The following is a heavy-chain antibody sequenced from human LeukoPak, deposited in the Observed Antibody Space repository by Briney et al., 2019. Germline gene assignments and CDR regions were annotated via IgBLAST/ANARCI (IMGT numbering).Heavy chain of an antibody. V-gene: IGHV4-39*07. Sequence: MSSETLSLTCTVSGGSISSSSYYWGWIRQPPGKGLEWIGSIYYSGSTYYNPSLKSRVTISVDTSKNQFSLKLSSVTAADTAVYYCARRPRITIFGVVIRHASIWGQGTMVTVSS. D-gene: IGHD3-3*01. CDR1: GGSISSSSYY. CDR2: IYYSGST. J-gene: IGHJ3*02. CDR3: ARRPRITIFGVVIRHASI.